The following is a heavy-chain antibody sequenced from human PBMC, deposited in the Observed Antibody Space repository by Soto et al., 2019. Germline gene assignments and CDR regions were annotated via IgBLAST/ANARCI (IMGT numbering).Heavy chain of an antibody. V-gene: IGHV3-33*08. CDR1: GFTFSYYG. CDR2: MHTGGNEK. D-gene: IGHD3-9*01. Sequence: QVQLVESGGGVVQPGGSLRLSCAASGFTFSYYGFHWVRQAPGKGLEWVAVMHTGGNEKYYVDSVKGRFTVSRDDSRNMVYLEMSGLWADDTAAYFCARDADTTGHYSHFDLWGRGALVAVS. CDR3: ARDADTTGHYSHFDL. J-gene: IGHJ4*02.